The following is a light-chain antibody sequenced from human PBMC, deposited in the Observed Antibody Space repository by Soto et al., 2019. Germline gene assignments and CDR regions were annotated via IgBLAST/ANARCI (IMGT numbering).Light chain of an antibody. Sequence: EIVLTQSPCTLSLSPGERATLSCRASQSVSSSWLAWYQQKPGQAPRLLIYGASIRATGVPDRFSGSGSGTDFTLTISRLEPEDSAVFYCQQYGGPPWTFGQGTKVEIK. CDR1: QSVSSSW. J-gene: IGKJ1*01. V-gene: IGKV3-20*01. CDR2: GAS. CDR3: QQYGGPPWT.